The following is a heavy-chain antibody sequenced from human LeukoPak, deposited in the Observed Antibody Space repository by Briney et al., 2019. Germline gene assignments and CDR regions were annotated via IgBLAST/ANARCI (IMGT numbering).Heavy chain of an antibody. CDR2: MNPNSGNT. Sequence: ASVKVSCKASGYTFTSYDINWVRQATGQGLEWMGWMNPNSGNTGYAQKFQGRVTMTEDTSTDTAYMELSSLRSEGTAVYYCAAYCSSTSCTPIDIWGQGTMVTVSS. CDR3: AAYCSSTSCTPIDI. V-gene: IGHV1-8*02. J-gene: IGHJ3*02. D-gene: IGHD2-2*01. CDR1: GYTFTSYD.